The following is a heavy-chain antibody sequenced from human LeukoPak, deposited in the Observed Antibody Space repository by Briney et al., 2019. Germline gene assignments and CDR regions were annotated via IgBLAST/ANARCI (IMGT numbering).Heavy chain of an antibody. Sequence: ASVKVSCKASGYTFTAYHMHWVRQAPGQGFEWMGWINSNSGGTNYVQKFQGRVTMTRDTSISKAYMELSSLRSDDTAVYFCARRYYDSSGYFSFDYWGQGTLVTVSS. CDR1: GYTFTAYH. V-gene: IGHV1-2*02. D-gene: IGHD3-22*01. J-gene: IGHJ4*02. CDR3: ARRYYDSSGYFSFDY. CDR2: INSNSGGT.